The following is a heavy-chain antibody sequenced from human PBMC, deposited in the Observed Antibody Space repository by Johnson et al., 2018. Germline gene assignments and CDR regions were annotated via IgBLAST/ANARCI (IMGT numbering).Heavy chain of an antibody. CDR3: AKEGWFGGNYYYYYMDV. CDR1: GFTFSSYS. CDR2: ISSSSSYI. D-gene: IGHD3-10*01. Sequence: SLRLSCAASGFTFSSYSMNWVRQAPGKGLEWVSSISSSSSYIYYADSVKGRFTISRDNAKNSLYQQMNRLRAEDTALYYCAKEGWFGGNYYYYYMDVWGKGTTVTVSS. V-gene: IGHV3-21*04. J-gene: IGHJ6*03.